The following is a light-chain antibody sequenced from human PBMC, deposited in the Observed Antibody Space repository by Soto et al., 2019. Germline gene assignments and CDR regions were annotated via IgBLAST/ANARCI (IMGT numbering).Light chain of an antibody. Sequence: EIVMTQSPATLSVSPGERATLSCRASQRISRNLAWYQQKSGQAPRLLIYGASTRATGIPARFSGSGSETESTITISSLQSEDFAVYYCQQYNNWPPYTFGQGTKLEIK. V-gene: IGKV3-15*01. J-gene: IGKJ2*01. CDR2: GAS. CDR3: QQYNNWPPYT. CDR1: QRISRN.